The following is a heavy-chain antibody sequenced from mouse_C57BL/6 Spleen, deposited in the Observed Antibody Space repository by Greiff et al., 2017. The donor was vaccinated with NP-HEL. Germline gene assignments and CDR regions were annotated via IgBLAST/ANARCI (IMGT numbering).Heavy chain of an antibody. J-gene: IGHJ1*03. D-gene: IGHD2-1*01. CDR1: GFTFSDYG. Sequence: EVKVVESGGGLVKPGGSLKLSCAASGFTFSDYGMHWVRQAPEKGLEWVAYISRGSSTIYYADTVTGRFTISRDNAKNTLFMQRTSLRSEDTAMYYCARQGIYYGNYEGYFDVWGTGTTVTVSS. V-gene: IGHV5-17*01. CDR2: ISRGSSTI. CDR3: ARQGIYYGNYEGYFDV.